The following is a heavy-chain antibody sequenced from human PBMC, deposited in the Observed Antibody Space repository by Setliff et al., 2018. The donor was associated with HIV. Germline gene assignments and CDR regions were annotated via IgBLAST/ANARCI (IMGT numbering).Heavy chain of an antibody. CDR1: GYTFTQSHD. D-gene: IGHD3-10*01. J-gene: IGHJ4*02. V-gene: IGHV1-3*01. CDR3: ANGGSGSQFVH. CDR2: INLVTTKT. Sequence: ASVKVSCKTSGYTFTQSHDLHWVRQVPGQGPEWMGWINLVTTKTAYLQKFQGRVIITRDTSASTAYMEMSSLRSEDTAVYYCANGGSGSQFVHWGQGTLVTVSS.